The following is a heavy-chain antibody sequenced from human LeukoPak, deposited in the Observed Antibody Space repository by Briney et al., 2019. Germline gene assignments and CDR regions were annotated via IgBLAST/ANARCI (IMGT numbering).Heavy chain of an antibody. CDR3: AKDRRQWAPYYMDV. CDR1: GFTFSSYA. V-gene: IGHV3-23*01. D-gene: IGHD6-19*01. J-gene: IGHJ6*03. CDR2: ISGSGGNT. Sequence: QAGGSLRLSCAASGFTFSSYAMSWVRQAQGKGLQWVSAISGSGGNTFYADSVKGRFTISRDNSKSTLYLQMNSLRAEDTAVYYCAKDRRQWAPYYMDVWGKGTTVTVSS.